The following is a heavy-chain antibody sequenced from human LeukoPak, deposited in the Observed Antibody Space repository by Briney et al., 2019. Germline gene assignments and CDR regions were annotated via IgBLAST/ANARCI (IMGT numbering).Heavy chain of an antibody. CDR2: INTNTGNP. D-gene: IGHD6-19*01. V-gene: IGHV7-4-1*02. Sequence: ASVKVSCEASGYTFTTYAMNWVRQAPGQGLEWMGWINTNTGNPTYAQGFTGRFVFSLDTSVSTAYLQISSLRAEDTAVYYCARYTSGYYRWFDPWGQGTLVTVSS. J-gene: IGHJ5*02. CDR1: GYTFTTYA. CDR3: ARYTSGYYRWFDP.